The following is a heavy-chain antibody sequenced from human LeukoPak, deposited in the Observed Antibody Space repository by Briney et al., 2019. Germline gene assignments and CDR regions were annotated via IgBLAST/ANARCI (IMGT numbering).Heavy chain of an antibody. CDR2: IKRDGSEK. CDR3: ASLGPTRSGWPESYDD. D-gene: IGHD6-19*01. Sequence: GGSLRLSCAASGFTFNSYWMNWVRQAPGQGLEWVANIKRDGSEKYYVDSVKGRFTISRDNAKNSLDLQMNSLRVEDTAVYYCASLGPTRSGWPESYDDRGQGTPVTVGS. J-gene: IGHJ4*02. CDR1: GFTFNSYW. V-gene: IGHV3-7*03.